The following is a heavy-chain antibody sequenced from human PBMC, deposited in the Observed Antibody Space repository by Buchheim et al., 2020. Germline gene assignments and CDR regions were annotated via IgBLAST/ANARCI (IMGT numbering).Heavy chain of an antibody. CDR1: GFTFSSYG. CDR2: IWYDGSNK. J-gene: IGHJ6*02. V-gene: IGHV3-33*01. Sequence: QVQLVESGGGVVQPGRSLRLSCAASGFTFSSYGMHWVRQAPGKGLEWVAVIWYDGSNKYYADSVKGRFTISRDNSKTTLYLQMNSLRAEDTAVYYCARESRRKDMDVWGQGTT. CDR3: ARESRRKDMDV.